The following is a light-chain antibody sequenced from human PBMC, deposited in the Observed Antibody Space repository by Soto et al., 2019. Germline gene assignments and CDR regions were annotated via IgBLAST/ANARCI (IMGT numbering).Light chain of an antibody. J-gene: IGKJ1*01. Sequence: AIQMTQSPSSLSASVGDGVAITCRASQGIRNDLGWYQQKPGKAPNLLIYAASSLQSGVPSRFSGSGSGTDFTLTISSLQPEDFATYYCLQDYNYPRTFGQGTKVEI. CDR3: LQDYNYPRT. CDR2: AAS. V-gene: IGKV1-6*01. CDR1: QGIRND.